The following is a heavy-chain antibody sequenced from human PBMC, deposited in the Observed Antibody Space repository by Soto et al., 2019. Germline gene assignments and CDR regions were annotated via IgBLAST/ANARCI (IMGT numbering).Heavy chain of an antibody. CDR2: IYYSGST. D-gene: IGHD3-22*01. CDR1: GGSISSYY. J-gene: IGHJ4*02. V-gene: IGHV4-59*08. CDR3: ARHGYDSRIHYLYFFDN. Sequence: SETLSLTCTVSGGSISSYYWSWIRQPPGKGLEWIGYIYYSGSTNYNPSLKSRVTISVDTSKNQFSLKLSSVTAADTAVYYCARHGYDSRIHYLYFFDNWGQGTLVTVSS.